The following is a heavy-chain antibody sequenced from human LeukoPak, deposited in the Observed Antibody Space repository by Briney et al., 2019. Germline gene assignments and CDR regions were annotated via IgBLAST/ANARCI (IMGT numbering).Heavy chain of an antibody. CDR3: ARLQRSNWNNLVPLSGAFDI. Sequence: SETLSLTCAVYGGSFSGYYWSWIRQPPGKGLEWIGEINHSGSTNYNPSLKSRVTISVDTSKNQFSLKLSSVTAADTAVYYCARLQRSNWNNLVPLSGAFDIWGQGTMVTVSS. V-gene: IGHV4-34*01. CDR2: INHSGST. CDR1: GGSFSGYY. J-gene: IGHJ3*02. D-gene: IGHD1/OR15-1a*01.